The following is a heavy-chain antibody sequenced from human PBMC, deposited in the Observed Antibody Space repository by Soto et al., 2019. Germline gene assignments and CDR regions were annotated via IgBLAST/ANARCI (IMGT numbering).Heavy chain of an antibody. J-gene: IGHJ4*02. CDR2: VSGSGGST. CDR3: AKGKYYDSSGYSAFDY. Sequence: GGSLRLSCAASRLTFSSYAMNWVRQAPGKGLEWVSGVSGSGGSTYYADSVKGRFTISRDNSKNTLYLQMNSLRAEDTAVYYCAKGKYYDSSGYSAFDYWGQGTLVTVSS. V-gene: IGHV3-23*01. D-gene: IGHD3-22*01. CDR1: RLTFSSYA.